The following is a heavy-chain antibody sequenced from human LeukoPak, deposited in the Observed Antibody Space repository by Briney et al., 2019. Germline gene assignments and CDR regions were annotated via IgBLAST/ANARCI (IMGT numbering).Heavy chain of an antibody. J-gene: IGHJ4*02. D-gene: IGHD3-3*01. CDR2: IYYSGST. CDR3: ARGHYDFWSGDYFDY. CDR1: GGSISSGGYY. V-gene: IGHV4-31*03. Sequence: SETLSLTCTVSGGSISSGGYYWSWIRQHPGKGLEWIGYIYYSGSTYYNPSLKSRVTISVDTSKNQFSLKLSSVTAAETAVYYCARGHYDFWSGDYFDYWGQGTLVTVSS.